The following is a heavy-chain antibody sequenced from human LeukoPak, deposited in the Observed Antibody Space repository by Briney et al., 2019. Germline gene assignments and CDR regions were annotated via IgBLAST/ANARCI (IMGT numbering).Heavy chain of an antibody. CDR2: IRQDGSDK. CDR3: ARHSRGSPIDD. CDR1: GFTFNSYW. Sequence: GGSLRLSCVASGFTFNSYWMSWVRQAPEKGLEWLANIRQDGSDKQYVDSVKGRFTISRDNAKNSLYLQMNSLSAEDTAVYYYARHSRGSPIDDWGQGTLVTVSS. J-gene: IGHJ4*02. D-gene: IGHD2-15*01. V-gene: IGHV3-7*01.